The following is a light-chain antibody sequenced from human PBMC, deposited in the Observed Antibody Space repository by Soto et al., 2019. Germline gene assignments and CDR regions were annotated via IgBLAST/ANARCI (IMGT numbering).Light chain of an antibody. CDR3: MQGTHWPWT. Sequence: DVVMTQSPLSLPVTLGQPASISCRSSQSLIHSDGSTYLNWFQQRPGRSPRRLIYEVSDRDSGVPDRFSGSGSGTHFTLKISRVEAEDVGVYYCMQGTHWPWTFGQGTEVEIK. CDR1: QSLIHSDGSTY. J-gene: IGKJ1*01. CDR2: EVS. V-gene: IGKV2-30*02.